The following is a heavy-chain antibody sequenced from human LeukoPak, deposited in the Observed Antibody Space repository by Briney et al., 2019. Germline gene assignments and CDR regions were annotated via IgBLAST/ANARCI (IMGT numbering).Heavy chain of an antibody. D-gene: IGHD3-22*01. CDR3: ARHTGDSSGYNYYGMDV. CDR2: IYYSGST. Sequence: KGLEWIGYIYYSGSTNYNPSLKSRVTISVDTSKNQFSLKLSSVTAADTAVYYCARHTGDSSGYNYYGMDVWGQGTTVTVSS. V-gene: IGHV4-59*08. J-gene: IGHJ6*02.